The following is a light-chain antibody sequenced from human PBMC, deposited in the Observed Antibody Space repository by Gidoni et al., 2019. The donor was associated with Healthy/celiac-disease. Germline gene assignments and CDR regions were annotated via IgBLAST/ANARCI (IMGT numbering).Light chain of an antibody. CDR3: QQSYSTLRT. CDR1: QSISSY. CDR2: AAS. V-gene: IGKV1-39*01. J-gene: IGKJ1*01. Sequence: DIQMTQSPSSLSASVVDRVTITCRASQSISSYLNWYQQKPGKATKFLIYAASSLQSGVPSRFSGSGAGTDFTLTISSLQPEDFATYDCQQSYSTLRTFGQGTKVEIK.